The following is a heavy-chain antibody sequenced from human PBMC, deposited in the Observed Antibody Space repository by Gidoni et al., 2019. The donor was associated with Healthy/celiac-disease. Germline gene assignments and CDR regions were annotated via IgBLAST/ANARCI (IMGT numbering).Heavy chain of an antibody. CDR3: ARAKYSGYDFVNYFDY. CDR1: GGSISSYY. J-gene: IGHJ4*02. Sequence: QVQLQESGPGLVKPSETLSLTCTVSGGSISSYYWSWIRQPPGKGLEWIGYIYYSGSTNYNPSLKSRVTISVDTSKNQFSLKLSSVTAADTAVYYCARAKYSGYDFVNYFDYWGQGTLVTVSS. D-gene: IGHD5-12*01. V-gene: IGHV4-59*01. CDR2: IYYSGST.